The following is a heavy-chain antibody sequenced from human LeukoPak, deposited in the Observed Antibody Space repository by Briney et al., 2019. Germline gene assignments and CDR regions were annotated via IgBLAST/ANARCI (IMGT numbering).Heavy chain of an antibody. D-gene: IGHD5-12*01. V-gene: IGHV3-64D*06. CDR2: ITNNGGST. CDR3: VIREYSGAKLDAY. Sequence: GGSLRLSCSASGFAFSSYTMHWVRQAPGNGLEYVSTITNNGGSTYYADSVKGRFTISRDNSKSTLYLQMSSLRAEDTAVYYCVIREYSGAKLDAYWGQGTLVTVSS. CDR1: GFAFSSYT. J-gene: IGHJ4*02.